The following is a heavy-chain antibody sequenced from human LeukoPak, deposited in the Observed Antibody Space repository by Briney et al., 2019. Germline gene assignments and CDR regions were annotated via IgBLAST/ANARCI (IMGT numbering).Heavy chain of an antibody. V-gene: IGHV4-38-2*02. Sequence: PSETLSLTCTVSGYSISSGYYWGWIRQPPGKGLEWIGSIYHSGSTYYNPSLKSRVTISVDTSKNQFSLKLSSVTAADTAVYYCARYYYDSSGYYSLYYYGMDVWGQGTTVTVSS. CDR3: ARYYYDSSGYYSLYYYGMDV. J-gene: IGHJ6*02. D-gene: IGHD3-22*01. CDR1: GYSISSGYY. CDR2: IYHSGST.